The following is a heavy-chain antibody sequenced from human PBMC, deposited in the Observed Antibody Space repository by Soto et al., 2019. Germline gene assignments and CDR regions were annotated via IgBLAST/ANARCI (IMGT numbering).Heavy chain of an antibody. V-gene: IGHV3-9*01. J-gene: IGHJ6*03. D-gene: IGHD4-17*01. Sequence: EVQLVESGGGLVQPDRSLRRSCVASGFTFDDYAMHWVRQAPGKGLEWVSAISWNSGQLDYADSVRGRFTISRDNAKNSLYLQMNSLRPEDTALYYCAKDKSTGEYSYYRYMDVWGKGTTVTVSS. CDR3: AKDKSTGEYSYYRYMDV. CDR2: ISWNSGQL. CDR1: GFTFDDYA.